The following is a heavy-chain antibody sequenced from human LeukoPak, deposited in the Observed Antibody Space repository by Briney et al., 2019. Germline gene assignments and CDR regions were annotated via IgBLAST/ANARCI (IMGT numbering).Heavy chain of an antibody. Sequence: PSETLSLTCTVSGGSISSSSYYWGWIRQPPGEGLEWIGSIYYSGSTYYNPSLKSRVTISVDTSKNQFSLKLSSVTAADTAVYYCARDMAAAAGSWFDPWGQGTLVTVSS. CDR2: IYYSGST. V-gene: IGHV4-39*07. CDR3: ARDMAAAAGSWFDP. D-gene: IGHD6-13*01. CDR1: GGSISSSSYY. J-gene: IGHJ5*02.